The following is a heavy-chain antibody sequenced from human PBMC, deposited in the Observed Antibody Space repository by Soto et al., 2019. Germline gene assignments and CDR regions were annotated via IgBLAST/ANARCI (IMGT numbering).Heavy chain of an antibody. V-gene: IGHV3-33*01. CDR1: GFTFSSYG. CDR3: ARDHLGEKAELLLYYFDY. J-gene: IGHJ4*02. Sequence: QVQLVESGGGMVQPGRSLRLSCAASGFTFSSYGMHWVRQAPGKGLEWVAVIWYDGRNKYYADSAKGRFTISRDNPKNTLYLQMNSLRAEDTAVYYCARDHLGEKAELLLYYFDYWGQGTLVTVSS. CDR2: IWYDGRNK. D-gene: IGHD2-2*02.